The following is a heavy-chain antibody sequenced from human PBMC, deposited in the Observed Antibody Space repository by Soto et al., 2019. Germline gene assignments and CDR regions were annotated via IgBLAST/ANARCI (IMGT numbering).Heavy chain of an antibody. CDR3: AGSYSSSWYHYYYGMDV. J-gene: IGHJ6*02. D-gene: IGHD6-13*01. Sequence: SETLSLTCTVSGGSISSYCWSWIRQPPGKGLEWIGYIYYSGSTNYNPSLKSRVTISVDTSKNQFSLKLSSVTAADTAVYYCAGSYSSSWYHYYYGMDVWGPGTTVTVSS. CDR1: GGSISSYC. CDR2: IYYSGST. V-gene: IGHV4-59*01.